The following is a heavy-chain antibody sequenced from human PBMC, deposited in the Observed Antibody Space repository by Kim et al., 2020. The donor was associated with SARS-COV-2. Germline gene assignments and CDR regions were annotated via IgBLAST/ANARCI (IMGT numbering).Heavy chain of an antibody. CDR1: GFTFSSYG. Sequence: GGSLRLSCAASGFTFSSYGMHWVRQAPGKGLEWVAVISYDGSNKYYADSVKGRFTISRDNSKNTLYLQMNSLRAEDTAVYYCAKDPHLGGQLAAFDIWGQGTMVTVSS. J-gene: IGHJ3*02. CDR3: AKDPHLGGQLAAFDI. CDR2: ISYDGSNK. D-gene: IGHD6-6*01. V-gene: IGHV3-30*18.